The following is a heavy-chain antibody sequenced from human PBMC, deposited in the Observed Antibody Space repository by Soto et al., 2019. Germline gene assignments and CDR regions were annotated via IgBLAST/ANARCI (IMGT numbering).Heavy chain of an antibody. CDR1: GFTFSNYE. CDR3: ARDPAIYSGKFDYGLDV. V-gene: IGHV3-48*03. D-gene: IGHD4-4*01. J-gene: IGHJ6*02. CDR2: IGTRGRTI. Sequence: EVQLVESGGGLVQAGGSLRLFCAASGFTFSNYEMNWVRQAPGKGLEWVSYIGTRGRTIYYADSVKGRFTISRDNAKNSRYLQMNSLRAEDTAVYYCARDPAIYSGKFDYGLDVWGQGTTVTVSS.